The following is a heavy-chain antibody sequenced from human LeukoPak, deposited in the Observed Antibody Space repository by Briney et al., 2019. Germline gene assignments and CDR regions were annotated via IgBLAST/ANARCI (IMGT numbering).Heavy chain of an antibody. Sequence: ASVKVSCKPSGYTFTSYGISWVRPAPGQGLERMGWISAYNGNTNYAQKLQGRVTMTTDTSTSTAYMELRSLRSDDTAVYYCARADCSSTSCYTSDFDYWGQGTLVTVSS. V-gene: IGHV1-18*01. D-gene: IGHD2-2*02. CDR3: ARADCSSTSCYTSDFDY. J-gene: IGHJ4*02. CDR2: ISAYNGNT. CDR1: GYTFTSYG.